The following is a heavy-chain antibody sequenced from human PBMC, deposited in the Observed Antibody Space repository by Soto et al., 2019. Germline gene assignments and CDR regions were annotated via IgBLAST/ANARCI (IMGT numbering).Heavy chain of an antibody. Sequence: QLQLQESGPGLVKPSETLSLTCTVSGGSISSSSYYWGWIRQPPGKGLEWIGSIYYSGSTYYNPSLKSRVTISVDTSKNQFSLKLSSVTAAVTAVYYCATSLYYDFWSGYPQNWFDPWGQGTLVTVSS. D-gene: IGHD3-3*01. J-gene: IGHJ5*02. CDR1: GGSISSSSYY. CDR2: IYYSGST. V-gene: IGHV4-39*01. CDR3: ATSLYYDFWSGYPQNWFDP.